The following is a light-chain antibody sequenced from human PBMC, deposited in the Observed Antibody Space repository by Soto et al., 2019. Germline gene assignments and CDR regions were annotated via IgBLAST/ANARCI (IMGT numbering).Light chain of an antibody. J-gene: IGKJ1*01. CDR1: QSISSW. V-gene: IGKV1-5*01. Sequence: IQMTQSPSTLSASVGDRVTITCRASQSISSWLAWYQQKPGKAPKPLIYDASSLESGVPSRFSGSGSGTEFTLTISSLQAEDVAVYYCQQHYSTPETFGQGTKV. CDR2: DAS. CDR3: QQHYSTPET.